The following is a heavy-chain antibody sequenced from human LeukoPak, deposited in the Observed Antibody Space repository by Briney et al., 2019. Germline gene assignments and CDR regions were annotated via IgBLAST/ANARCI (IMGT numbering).Heavy chain of an antibody. J-gene: IGHJ3*02. CDR2: IYTSGIT. Sequence: SETLSLXCTVSGGSISSGSYYWSWTRQPAGKGLEWIGRIYTSGITNYNPSLKSRVTISVDTSKNQFSLKLSSVTAADTAVYYCARATQTRYCSSTSCLDAFDIWGQGTMVTVSS. D-gene: IGHD2-2*01. CDR1: GGSISSGSYY. V-gene: IGHV4-61*02. CDR3: ARATQTRYCSSTSCLDAFDI.